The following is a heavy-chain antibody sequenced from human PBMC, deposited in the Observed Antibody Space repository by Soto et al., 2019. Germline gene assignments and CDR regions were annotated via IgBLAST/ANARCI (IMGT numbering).Heavy chain of an antibody. CDR2: IYYDGSNN. Sequence: QVQLVESGGGVVQPGRSLRLSCAASGFTFSSYGMHWVRQAPGKGLEWVAVIYYDGSNNYYGDSVKGRVTISIDNSKNTMYLQMNSLRAEDTALYYCARAQYSSSWYPFDYWGQGTLVTVSS. CDR1: GFTFSSYG. V-gene: IGHV3-33*01. J-gene: IGHJ4*02. D-gene: IGHD6-13*01. CDR3: ARAQYSSSWYPFDY.